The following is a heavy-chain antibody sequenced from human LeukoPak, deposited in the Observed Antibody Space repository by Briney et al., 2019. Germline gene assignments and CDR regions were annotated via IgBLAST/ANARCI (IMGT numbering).Heavy chain of an antibody. CDR2: INQGGSNK. CDR3: ARSTYGAFDI. J-gene: IGHJ3*02. D-gene: IGHD4-17*01. CDR1: RFTFSSYW. V-gene: IGHV3-7*05. Sequence: PGESLRLSCAASRFTFSSYWMSWVRQAPGKGLEWVADINQGGSNKYFADSVKGRFTISRDNAKNSLYLQMNSLRPEDTAVYYCARSTYGAFDIWGQGTMVAVCS.